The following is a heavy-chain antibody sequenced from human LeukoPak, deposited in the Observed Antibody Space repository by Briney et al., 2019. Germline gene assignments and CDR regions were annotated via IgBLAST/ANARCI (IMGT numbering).Heavy chain of an antibody. CDR2: ISGYTGDT. V-gene: IGHV1-18*01. CDR3: ARAGYCGDAGCRGGSAFDV. Sequence: ASVRVSCETSGYTFTNYDIYWVRQAPGQGLECMGWISGYTGDTKYAQILQGRFTVTTDTSTNTAYMELRSLTHDDTAVYYCARAGYCGDAGCRGGSAFDVWGQGTMVTVSS. CDR1: GYTFTNYD. J-gene: IGHJ3*01. D-gene: IGHD2-21*01.